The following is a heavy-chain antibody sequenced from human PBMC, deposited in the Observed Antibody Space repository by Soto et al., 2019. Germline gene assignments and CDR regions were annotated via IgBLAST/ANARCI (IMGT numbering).Heavy chain of an antibody. V-gene: IGHV3-23*01. CDR2: ISGSGGST. D-gene: IGHD2-15*01. J-gene: IGHJ6*02. CDR1: GFTFSSYA. CDR3: AKASGNFRPSSSPSYGMDV. Sequence: VGSLRLSCAASGFTFSSYAMSWVRQAPGKGLEWVSAISGSGGSTYYADSVKGRFTISRDNSKNTLYLQMNSLRAEDTAVYYCAKASGNFRPSSSPSYGMDVWGQGTTVTVSS.